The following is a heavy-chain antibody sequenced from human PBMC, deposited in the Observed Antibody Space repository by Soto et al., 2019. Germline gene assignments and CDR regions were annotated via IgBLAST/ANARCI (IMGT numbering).Heavy chain of an antibody. CDR1: GGSISSGGYY. CDR2: FYYSGST. V-gene: IGHV4-31*03. J-gene: IGHJ6*02. CDR3: ARDNCGGDCSKSWGYYYSGMDV. Sequence: QVQLQESGPGLVKPSQTLSLTCTVSGGSISSGGYYWSWIRQHPGKGLEWIGYFYYSGSTYYNPSLKSRVTIEVDTNKNQSSLKLSSVTAADTAVYYCARDNCGGDCSKSWGYYYSGMDVWGQGTTVTVSS. D-gene: IGHD2-21*02.